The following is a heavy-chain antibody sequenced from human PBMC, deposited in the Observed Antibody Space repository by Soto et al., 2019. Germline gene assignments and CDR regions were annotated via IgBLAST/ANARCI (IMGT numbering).Heavy chain of an antibody. CDR3: ASSASPDAY. J-gene: IGHJ4*02. D-gene: IGHD1-26*01. V-gene: IGHV3-48*01. Sequence: EVQLVESGGGLVQPGGSLRLSCVASGFTFNSYSMNWVRQAPGKGLEWISYINSGSTSVFYADSVKGRFTISRDNAKNSLYLQMNSLRAEDTAVYYCASSASPDAYWGQGTLFTFSA. CDR1: GFTFNSYS. CDR2: INSGSTSV.